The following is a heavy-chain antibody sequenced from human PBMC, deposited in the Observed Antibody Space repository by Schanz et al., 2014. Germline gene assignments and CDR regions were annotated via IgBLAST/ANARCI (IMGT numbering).Heavy chain of an antibody. V-gene: IGHV3-7*04. CDR1: GFTFSKYG. CDR3: ARGGAGSVLFCFNS. D-gene: IGHD3-10*01. CDR2: INQDGSEE. J-gene: IGHJ4*02. Sequence: EVQLVGSGGGLVQPGGSLRLSCAASGFTFSKYGMSWVRQAPGKGLEWLANINQDGSEEYYVDSLNGRLTISRDNARNSLHLQMNSLRAEDTAVYFCARGGAGSVLFCFNSWSQGTLVTVSS.